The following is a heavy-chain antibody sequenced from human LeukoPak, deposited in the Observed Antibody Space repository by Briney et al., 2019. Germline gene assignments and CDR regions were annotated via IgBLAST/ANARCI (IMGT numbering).Heavy chain of an antibody. Sequence: GGSLRLSCAASGFTFSSYRMNWVRQAPGKGLEWVSSISSSSSYIYYADSVKGRFTISRDNAKNSLYLQMNSLRAEDTAVYYCARDRGADFWSGYYLYYYYGMDVWGQGTTVTVSS. CDR3: ARDRGADFWSGYYLYYYYGMDV. CDR2: ISSSSSYI. J-gene: IGHJ6*02. V-gene: IGHV3-21*01. CDR1: GFTFSSYR. D-gene: IGHD3-3*01.